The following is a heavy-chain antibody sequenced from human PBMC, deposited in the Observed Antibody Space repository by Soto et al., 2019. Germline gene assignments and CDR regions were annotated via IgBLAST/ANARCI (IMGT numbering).Heavy chain of an antibody. CDR1: GGSISSSSYY. CDR3: ASQITMIVVDVWFDP. J-gene: IGHJ5*02. V-gene: IGHV4-39*01. Sequence: PSETLSLTCTVSGGSISSSSYYWGWIRQPPGKGLEWIGSIYYSGSTYYNPSLKSRVTISVDTSKNQFSLKLSSVTAADTAVYYCASQITMIVVDVWFDPWGQGTLVTVSS. D-gene: IGHD3-22*01. CDR2: IYYSGST.